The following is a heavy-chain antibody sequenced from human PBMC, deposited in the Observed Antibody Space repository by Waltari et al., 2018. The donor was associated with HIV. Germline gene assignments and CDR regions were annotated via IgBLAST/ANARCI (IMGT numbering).Heavy chain of an antibody. J-gene: IGHJ4*02. CDR3: AKSPGTWSTRD. CDR1: GYTLARYY. V-gene: IGHV1-2*02. Sequence: QVQLVQSGAEGQKPGASVRVSCTASGYTLARYYIHGVRQAPGQGLEWMGCINPNSGGTNYTQKFQGRVTMTRATSITTAYMELSRLRSDDTAVYYCAKSPGTWSTRDWGQGTLVTVSS. CDR2: INPNSGGT. D-gene: IGHD1-1*01.